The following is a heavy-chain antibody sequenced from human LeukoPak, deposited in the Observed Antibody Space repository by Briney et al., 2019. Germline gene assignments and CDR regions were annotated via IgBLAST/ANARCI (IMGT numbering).Heavy chain of an antibody. J-gene: IGHJ4*02. CDR1: GFSFSTYG. CDR3: ARDSSGYHDY. CDR2: IWYDGSNK. D-gene: IGHD3-22*01. V-gene: IGHV3-33*01. Sequence: GRSLRLSCAASGFSFSTYGMHGVRQAPGKGLEWVAVIWYDGSNKYYADSVKGRFTISRDNSKNTLYLQMNSLRAEDTAVYYCARDSSGYHDYWGQGTLVTVSS.